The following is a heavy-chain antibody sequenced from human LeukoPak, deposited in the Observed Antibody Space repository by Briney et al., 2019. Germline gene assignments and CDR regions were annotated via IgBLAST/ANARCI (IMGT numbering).Heavy chain of an antibody. V-gene: IGHV3-30*02. CDR2: IRYDGSNK. D-gene: IGHD2-15*01. J-gene: IGHJ4*02. Sequence: QSGGSLRLSCAASGFTFSSYGMHWVRQAPGKGLEWVAFIRYDGSNKYYADSVKGRFTISRDNSKNTLYLQMNSLRAEDTAVYYCAKDQVGSGQMGRNAYWGQGTLVTVSS. CDR3: AKDQVGSGQMGRNAY. CDR1: GFTFSSYG.